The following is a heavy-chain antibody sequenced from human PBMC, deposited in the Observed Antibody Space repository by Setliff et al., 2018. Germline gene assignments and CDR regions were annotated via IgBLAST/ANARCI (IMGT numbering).Heavy chain of an antibody. CDR3: AKDKDVRVDYFDY. J-gene: IGHJ4*02. D-gene: IGHD3-10*01. Sequence: GGSLRLSCAAAGFSFSDYYMSWVRQAPGKGLEWVANINPGGSEEYYLDSVKGRFTISRDNSKSTLYLQMNSLRAEDTAIYYCAKDKDVRVDYFDYWGPGTLVTVSS. CDR1: GFSFSDYY. CDR2: INPGGSEE. V-gene: IGHV3-7*03.